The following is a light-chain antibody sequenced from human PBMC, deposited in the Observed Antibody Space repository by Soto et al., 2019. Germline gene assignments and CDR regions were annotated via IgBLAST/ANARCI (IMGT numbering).Light chain of an antibody. CDR3: QQYGSSAWT. J-gene: IGKJ1*01. CDR2: GAS. Sequence: EIVLTQSPGTLSLSPGERATLSCRASQSVRSSYLAWYQQKPGQAPRLLIYGASSRATGIPDRVSGSGSGTDFTLTISRLEPEDFAVYYCQQYGSSAWTFGQGTKVDIK. CDR1: QSVRSSY. V-gene: IGKV3-20*01.